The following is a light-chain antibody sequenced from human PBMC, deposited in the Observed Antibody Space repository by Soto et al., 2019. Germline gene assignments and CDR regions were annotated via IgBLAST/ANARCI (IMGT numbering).Light chain of an antibody. CDR3: LKDGSSWT. V-gene: IGKV3-20*01. CDR2: GAS. CDR1: QSVSSIY. Sequence: EVVLTQSPGTLSLSPGERATLSCRASQSVSSIYLAWYQQRPGQAPRLLIYGASSRATGIPDRFSGSGSGTDFPLTISSLETEDFAVYYCLKDGSSWTFGQGTRVEFK. J-gene: IGKJ1*01.